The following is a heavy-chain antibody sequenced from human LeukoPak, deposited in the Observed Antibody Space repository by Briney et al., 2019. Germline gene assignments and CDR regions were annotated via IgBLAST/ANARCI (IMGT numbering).Heavy chain of an antibody. CDR3: ARQVGATTELDY. D-gene: IGHD1-26*01. CDR1: GGSISNYY. Sequence: SETLSLTCTVSGGSISNYYWSWIRQPPGKGLEWIGYIYYSGSTNYNPSLKSRVTISVDTSKNQFSLKLSSVTAADTAVYYCARQVGATTELDYWGQGTLVTVSS. CDR2: IYYSGST. J-gene: IGHJ4*02. V-gene: IGHV4-59*08.